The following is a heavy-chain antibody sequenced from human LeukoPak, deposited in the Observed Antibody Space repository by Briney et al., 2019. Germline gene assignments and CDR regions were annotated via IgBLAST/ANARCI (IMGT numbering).Heavy chain of an antibody. Sequence: PGGSLRLSCAASGFTFSTYWMSWVRQAPGKGLEWVANIKQDESEKYYVDSVKGRFTISRDNAKNSLYLQMNSLRAEDTAVYYCARAPVVSCRGAFCYPLDYWGHGILITVSS. J-gene: IGHJ4*01. V-gene: IGHV3-7*01. CDR2: IKQDESEK. CDR3: ARAPVVSCRGAFCYPLDY. D-gene: IGHD2-15*01. CDR1: GFTFSTYW.